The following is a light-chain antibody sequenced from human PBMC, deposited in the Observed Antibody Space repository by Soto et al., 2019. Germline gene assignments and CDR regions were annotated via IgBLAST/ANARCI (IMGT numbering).Light chain of an antibody. CDR2: GTS. J-gene: IGKJ5*01. V-gene: IGKV3D-20*02. CDR3: QQRGNWPQVT. CDR1: QRITASY. Sequence: EVILTQSPGTLSLSPGERATLSCRASQRITASYLAWYQQNPGQAPRLLIYGTSNRATGIPDRFSGSGSGTDFTLTISSLEPEDFAVYYCQQRGNWPQVTFGQGTRLEIK.